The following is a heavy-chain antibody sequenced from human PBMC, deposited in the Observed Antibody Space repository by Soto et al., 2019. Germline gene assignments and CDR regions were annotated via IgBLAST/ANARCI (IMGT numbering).Heavy chain of an antibody. CDR3: ARLLYYDILTGYSPYYYGMDV. CDR1: GYSFTSYW. J-gene: IGHJ6*02. Sequence: GESLKISCKGSGYSFTSYWISWVHQMPGKGLGWMGRIDPSDSYTNYSPSFQGHVTISADKSISTAYLQWSSLKASDTAMYYCARLLYYDILTGYSPYYYGMDVWGQGTTVTVSS. CDR2: IDPSDSYT. V-gene: IGHV5-10-1*01. D-gene: IGHD3-9*01.